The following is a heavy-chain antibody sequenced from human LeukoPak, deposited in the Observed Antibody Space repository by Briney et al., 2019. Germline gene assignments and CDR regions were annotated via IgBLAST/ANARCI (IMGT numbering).Heavy chain of an antibody. CDR2: IDPGDSYT. CDR1: GYSFTRYW. Sequence: GESLKISCKGSGYSFTRYWISWVRQMPGKGLEWMGRIDPGDSYTNYSPSFQGHVTISADKSISTAYLQWSSLKASDTAMYYCARHYSSGSDFDYWGQVTLVTVSS. J-gene: IGHJ4*02. V-gene: IGHV5-10-1*01. CDR3: ARHYSSGSDFDY. D-gene: IGHD6-19*01.